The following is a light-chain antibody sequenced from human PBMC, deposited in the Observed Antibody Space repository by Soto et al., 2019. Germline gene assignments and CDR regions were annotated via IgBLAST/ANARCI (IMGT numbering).Light chain of an antibody. Sequence: QPVLTQPASVSGSPGQSITISCTGTSSDVGGYNYVSWYQQHPGKAPKLMIYDVSNRPSGVSNRFSGSKSGNTASLTISGLQAEDEADYYCTSYSSNFTLEIFGGGTKLTVL. CDR3: TSYSSNFTLEI. V-gene: IGLV2-14*03. CDR2: DVS. J-gene: IGLJ2*01. CDR1: SSDVGGYNY.